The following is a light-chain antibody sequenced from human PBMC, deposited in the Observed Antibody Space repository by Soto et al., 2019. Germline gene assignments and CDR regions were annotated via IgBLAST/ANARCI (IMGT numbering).Light chain of an antibody. CDR1: SSDVGAYKY. Sequence: QSVLTQPPSASGSPGQSVTISCTGTSSDVGAYKYVSWYQQHLGKAPKLIIYEVSERPSGVPDRFSGSKSGNTASLAVSGLQAEDEADYYCNSYAGTSNVFGTGTKVTVL. CDR2: EVS. V-gene: IGLV2-8*01. CDR3: NSYAGTSNV. J-gene: IGLJ1*01.